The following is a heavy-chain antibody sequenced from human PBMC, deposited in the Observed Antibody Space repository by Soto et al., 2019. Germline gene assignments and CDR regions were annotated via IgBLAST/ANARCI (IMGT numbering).Heavy chain of an antibody. Sequence: QVQLQESGPGLVKPSETLSLTCTVSGGSISSYYWSWFRRPPGKGLEWIGYIYYAGSTSYNPSLNSRVSNTLETSKKQFSLRLTSVTAADTAVYFCARLGDYYHAFDYWGRGTLVSVSS. CDR3: ARLGDYYHAFDY. CDR1: GGSISSYY. V-gene: IGHV4-59*08. J-gene: IGHJ4*02. D-gene: IGHD3-22*01. CDR2: IYYAGST.